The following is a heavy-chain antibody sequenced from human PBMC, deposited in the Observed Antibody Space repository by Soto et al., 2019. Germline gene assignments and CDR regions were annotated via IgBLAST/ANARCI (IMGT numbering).Heavy chain of an antibody. Sequence: VQLVESGGGVVQPGGSLRLSCAASGFTFRTYDMYWVRQAPGKGLEWVAVIWYDASNKYYADSVKGRFTISRDNSENTLYLQMNSLRAEDTAVYYCARGRVDGGELDLWGQGTLVTVSS. V-gene: IGHV3-33*01. CDR1: GFTFRTYD. CDR3: ARGRVDGGELDL. D-gene: IGHD1-26*01. CDR2: IWYDASNK. J-gene: IGHJ4*02.